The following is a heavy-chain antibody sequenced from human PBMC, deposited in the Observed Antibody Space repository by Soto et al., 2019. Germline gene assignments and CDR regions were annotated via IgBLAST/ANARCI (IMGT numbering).Heavy chain of an antibody. CDR2: IKQDGGEI. CDR1: GFTFRNFW. J-gene: IGHJ4*02. CDR3: ARGWAALDS. V-gene: IGHV3-7*03. D-gene: IGHD6-6*01. Sequence: PGGSLRLPCAASGFTFRNFWMTWVRQAPGKGLEWVANIKQDGGEIYYLDSVKGRFTISRDNATTSRLLQMNSLRAEDTAGYYCARGWAALDSWGQGNLVTVSS.